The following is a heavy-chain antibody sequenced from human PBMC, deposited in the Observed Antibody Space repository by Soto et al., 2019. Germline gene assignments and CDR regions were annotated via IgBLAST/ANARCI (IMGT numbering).Heavy chain of an antibody. CDR1: GGSISSYY. D-gene: IGHD3-9*01. J-gene: IGHJ4*02. CDR2: IYYSGST. V-gene: IGHV4-59*08. Sequence: QVQLQESGPGLVKPSETLSLTCTVSGGSISSYYWSWIRQPPGKGLEWIGYIYYSGSTNYNPSLKSRVTISVDTSKNQFSLKLSSVTAADMAVYYCARHSTYDILTGLYYFDYWGQGTLVTVSS. CDR3: ARHSTYDILTGLYYFDY.